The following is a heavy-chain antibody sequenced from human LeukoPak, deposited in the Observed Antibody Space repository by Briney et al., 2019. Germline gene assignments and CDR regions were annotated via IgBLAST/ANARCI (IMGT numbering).Heavy chain of an antibody. CDR2: MYYSGST. D-gene: IGHD6-13*01. Sequence: SETLSLTCTVSSGSISGGGYYWSWIRQHPGKGLEWIGYMYYSGSTYYNPSLKSRVTISVDTSKNQFSLKVNSLTAADTAVYYCTRASRAAAGVPYYFDYWGQGTLVTVSS. CDR1: SGSISGGGYY. J-gene: IGHJ4*02. CDR3: TRASRAAAGVPYYFDY. V-gene: IGHV4-31*03.